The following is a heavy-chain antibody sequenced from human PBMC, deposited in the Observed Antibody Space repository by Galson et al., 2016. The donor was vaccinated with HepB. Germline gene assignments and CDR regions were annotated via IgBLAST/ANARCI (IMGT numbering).Heavy chain of an antibody. CDR3: TRIASRGGTSGGGEEDFDY. J-gene: IGHJ4*02. V-gene: IGHV1-46*01. CDR1: GYRITNYY. Sequence: SVKVSCKASGYRITNYYVHWVRQAPGQGLEWVGIINPGNGATSSTPSFQGSVTMTSDTSTNTVYMELTSLTFEDTAVYYCTRIASRGGTSGGGEEDFDYWGQGTLVTVST. D-gene: IGHD1-14*01. CDR2: INPGNGAT.